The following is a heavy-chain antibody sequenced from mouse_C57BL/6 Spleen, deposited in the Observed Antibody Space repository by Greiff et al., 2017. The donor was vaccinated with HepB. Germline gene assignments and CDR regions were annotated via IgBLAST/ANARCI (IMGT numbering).Heavy chain of an antibody. J-gene: IGHJ2*01. V-gene: IGHV2-6*02. Sequence: QVQLKESGPGLVAPSQSLSITCTVSGFSLTSYGVHWVRQPPGKGLEWLVVIWSDGSTTYNSALKSRLSISKDNSKSQVFLKMNSLQTDDTAMYYCARNGGDDYPYFDYWGQGTTLTVSS. CDR3: ARNGGDDYPYFDY. CDR1: GFSLTSYG. D-gene: IGHD2-4*01. CDR2: IWSDGST.